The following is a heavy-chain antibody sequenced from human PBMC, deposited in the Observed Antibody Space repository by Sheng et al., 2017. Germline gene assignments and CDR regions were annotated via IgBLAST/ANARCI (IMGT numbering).Heavy chain of an antibody. Sequence: EVQLVESGGGLVQPGGSLRLSCEASGFIFSDYEMNWVRQAPGKGLEWIGRIRSKHNNHATSYAASVTGRFTVSRDDSRNTAYLEMNSLKTEDTAVYYCTGQREPAADLDVWGQGTTVTVSS. V-gene: IGHV3-73*01. D-gene: IGHD2-2*01. CDR2: IRSKHNNHAT. CDR3: TGQREPAADLDV. J-gene: IGHJ6*02. CDR1: GFIFSDYE.